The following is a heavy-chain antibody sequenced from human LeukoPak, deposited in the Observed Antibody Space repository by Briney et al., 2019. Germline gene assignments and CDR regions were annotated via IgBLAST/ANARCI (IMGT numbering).Heavy chain of an antibody. J-gene: IGHJ4*02. Sequence: GGSLRLSCTASGFTFGDYAMSWFRQAPGKGLEWVGFIRSKAYGGTTEYAASVKGRFTISRDDSKSIAYLQMNSLKTEDTAVYYCTRDLARPWRGSGWFDYWGQGTLVTVSS. CDR1: GFTFGDYA. CDR3: TRDLARPWRGSGWFDY. D-gene: IGHD6-19*01. CDR2: IRSKAYGGTT. V-gene: IGHV3-49*03.